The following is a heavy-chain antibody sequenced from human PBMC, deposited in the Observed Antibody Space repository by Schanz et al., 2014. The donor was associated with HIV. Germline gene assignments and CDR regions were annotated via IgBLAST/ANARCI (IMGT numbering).Heavy chain of an antibody. V-gene: IGHV3-23*04. J-gene: IGHJ4*02. D-gene: IGHD3-22*01. CDR1: GFTFNNYA. Sequence: EVQVVESGGGLVQPGRSLRLSCVASGFTFNNYAMTWVRQAPGKGLEGFSTIRGRDGDTYYADSVNGRFTISRDNSKNTLYLQMTTLRIDDTAVYYCAKPEYDSRGNSQSHFDYWGQGTLVTVSS. CDR2: IRGRDGDT. CDR3: AKPEYDSRGNSQSHFDY.